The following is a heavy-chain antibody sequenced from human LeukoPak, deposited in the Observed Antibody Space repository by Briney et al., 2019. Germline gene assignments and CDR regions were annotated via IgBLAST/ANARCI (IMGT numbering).Heavy chain of an antibody. V-gene: IGHV4-34*01. CDR1: GGSFSGYY. CDR3: ARARTSVTTDY. D-gene: IGHD4-17*01. CDR2: ISHSGST. Sequence: SETLSLTCAVYGGSFSGYYWIWIRQPPGKGLEWLGEISHSGSTNYNPSLKSPVTISVDTSKNQFSLKLSSVTAADTAVYYWARARTSVTTDYWGQGTLVTVSS. J-gene: IGHJ4*02.